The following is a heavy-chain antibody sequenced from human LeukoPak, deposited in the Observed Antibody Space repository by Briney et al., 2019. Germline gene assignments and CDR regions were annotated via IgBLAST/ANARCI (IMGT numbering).Heavy chain of an antibody. CDR1: GDSVYSNSVA. J-gene: IGHJ3*02. CDR2: TYYRYKWSN. CDR3: ARSRYTMVRGVTFLITDAFNI. D-gene: IGHD3-10*01. V-gene: IGHV6-1*01. Sequence: SQTLSLTCVISGDSVYSNSVARKWIRQSPSRVREWLRRTYYRYKWSNNYAVSVKSRITINTDTSKDQLSLHLSSVTPEDTAVYYCARSRYTMVRGVTFLITDAFNIWGQGTMVTVSS.